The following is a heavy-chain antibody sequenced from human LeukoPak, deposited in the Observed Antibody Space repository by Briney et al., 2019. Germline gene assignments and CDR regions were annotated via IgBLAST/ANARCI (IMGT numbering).Heavy chain of an antibody. J-gene: IGHJ4*02. CDR1: GFTFTSSA. D-gene: IGHD4-23*01. CDR3: AKEGYGGNSPDY. Sequence: GSLRLSCAASGFTFTSSAMSWVRQARGKGLEWVSASSGRATYTYYADSVRGRFTISRDNSNNTLYLQMDSLRAEDTALYYCAKEGYGGNSPDYWGQGTLIAVSS. CDR2: SSGRATYT. V-gene: IGHV3-23*01.